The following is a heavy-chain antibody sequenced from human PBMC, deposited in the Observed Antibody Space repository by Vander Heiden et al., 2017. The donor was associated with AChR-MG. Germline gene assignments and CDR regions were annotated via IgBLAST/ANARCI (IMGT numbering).Heavy chain of an antibody. CDR1: GGSFSGNY. D-gene: IGHD3-10*02. CDR3: ATGPGSWQALFD. V-gene: IGHV4-34*01. J-gene: IGHJ4*02. CDR2: INHSGSI. Sequence: QGRLHQSGAGLLKPSETLSLTCGVSGGSFSGNYWSWIRQSPGRGLEWIGEINHSGSINYHPSLNNRVTISVDTSKNLVSLRLTSVTAADTAVYYCATGPGSWQALFDWGQGTLVTVSS.